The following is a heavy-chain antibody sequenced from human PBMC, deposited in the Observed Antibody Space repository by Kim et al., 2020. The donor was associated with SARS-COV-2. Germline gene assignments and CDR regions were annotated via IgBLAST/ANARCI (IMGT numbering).Heavy chain of an antibody. D-gene: IGHD6-13*01. Sequence: SVKVSCKASGGTFSSYAISWVRQAPGQGLEWMGGIIPIFGTANYAQKFQGRVTITADESTSTAYMELSSLRSEDTAVYYCARVGGTLGIAAAGTGVYDYWGQGTLVTVSS. CDR3: ARVGGTLGIAAAGTGVYDY. V-gene: IGHV1-69*13. CDR2: IIPIFGTA. J-gene: IGHJ4*02. CDR1: GGTFSSYA.